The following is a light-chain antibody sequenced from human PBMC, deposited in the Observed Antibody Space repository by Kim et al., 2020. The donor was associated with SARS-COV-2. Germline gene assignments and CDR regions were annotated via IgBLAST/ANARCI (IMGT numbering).Light chain of an antibody. Sequence: CLCPGESATRSCRASQGVGSSYVAWYQPKTGQAPRHLIYGACSRATGIPDRCSGSGSGTDFNFTISRLGPEDFAVYYCQQYGSSLTLGGGNKLEI. V-gene: IGKV3-20*01. J-gene: IGKJ4*01. CDR3: QQYGSSLT. CDR2: GAC. CDR1: QGVGSSY.